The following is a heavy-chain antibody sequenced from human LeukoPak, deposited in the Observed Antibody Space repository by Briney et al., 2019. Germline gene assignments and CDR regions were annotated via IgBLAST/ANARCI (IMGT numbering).Heavy chain of an antibody. CDR3: ARDGGYYYDSSGSTFDY. CDR2: IYSGGST. CDR1: GFTVSSNY. Sequence: GGSLRLSCAASGFTVSSNYMRWVRQAPGKGLEWVSVIYSGGSTYYADSVKGRFTISRDNSKNTLYLQMNSLRAEDTAVYYCARDGGYYYDSSGSTFDYWGQGTLVTVSS. J-gene: IGHJ4*02. V-gene: IGHV3-66*02. D-gene: IGHD3-22*01.